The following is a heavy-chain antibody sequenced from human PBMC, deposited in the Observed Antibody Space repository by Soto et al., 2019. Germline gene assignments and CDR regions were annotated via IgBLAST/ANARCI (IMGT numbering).Heavy chain of an antibody. Sequence: SETLSLTCGVSGDSTRIRYWWTWLRRSPGRGLEWIGEVNQSGTSNYNPSLKSRVTISIDNSNNHFSLKMTSVTAADTAVYYCARGPVFRGAVAGWGYYYYYGMDVWGQGTTVTVSS. CDR1: GDSTRIRYW. CDR3: ARGPVFRGAVAGWGYYYYYGMDV. J-gene: IGHJ6*02. CDR2: VNQSGTS. D-gene: IGHD6-19*01. V-gene: IGHV4-4*02.